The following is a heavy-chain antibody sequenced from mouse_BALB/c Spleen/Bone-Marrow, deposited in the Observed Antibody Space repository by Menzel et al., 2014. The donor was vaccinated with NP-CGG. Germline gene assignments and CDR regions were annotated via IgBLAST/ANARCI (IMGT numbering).Heavy chain of an antibody. CDR3: ARYYRYDY. Sequence: VNVVESGAELMKPGASVKISCKATGYTFSSYWIEWVKQRPGHGLEWIGEILPGSGSTNYNEKFKGKATFTTDTSSNTAYMQLSSLTSEDSAVYYCARYYRYDYWGQGTTLTVSS. J-gene: IGHJ2*01. CDR2: ILPGSGST. CDR1: GYTFSSYW. D-gene: IGHD2-14*01. V-gene: IGHV1-9*01.